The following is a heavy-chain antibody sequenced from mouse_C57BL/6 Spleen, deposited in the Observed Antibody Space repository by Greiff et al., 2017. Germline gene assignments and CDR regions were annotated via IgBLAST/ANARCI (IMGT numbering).Heavy chain of an antibody. J-gene: IGHJ2*01. D-gene: IGHD1-1*01. V-gene: IGHV14-4*01. Sequence: LVESGAELVRPGASVKLSCTASGFNIKDDYMHWVKQRPEQGLEWIGWIDPENGDTEYASKFQGKATITADTSSNTAYLQLSSLTSEDTAVYYCTREDFTTVGYWGQGTTLTVSS. CDR2: IDPENGDT. CDR1: GFNIKDDY. CDR3: TREDFTTVGY.